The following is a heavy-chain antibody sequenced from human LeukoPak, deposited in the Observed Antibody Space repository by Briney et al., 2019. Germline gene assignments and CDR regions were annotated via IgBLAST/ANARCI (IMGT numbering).Heavy chain of an antibody. CDR1: GFTFSSYS. Sequence: GSLRLSCAASGFTFSSYSMNWVRQAPGKGLEWVSYISSSSSTIYYADSVKGRFTISRDNAKNSLYLQMNSLRAEDTAVYYCARDQQLNDAFDIWGQGTMVTVSS. V-gene: IGHV3-48*01. CDR3: ARDQQLNDAFDI. CDR2: ISSSSSTI. D-gene: IGHD6-13*01. J-gene: IGHJ3*02.